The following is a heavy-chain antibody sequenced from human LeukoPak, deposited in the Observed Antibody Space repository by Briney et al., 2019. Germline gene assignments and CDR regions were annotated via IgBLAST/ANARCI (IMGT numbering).Heavy chain of an antibody. V-gene: IGHV4-31*03. D-gene: IGHD1-26*01. Sequence: SETLSLTCTVSGGSISSGGYYWSWIRQHPGKGLEWIGYIYYSGSTYYNPSLKSRVTISVDTSKNQFSLKLSSETAADAAVYYCALVGARRVSFDYWGQGTLVTVSS. CDR1: GGSISSGGYY. CDR3: ALVGARRVSFDY. CDR2: IYYSGST. J-gene: IGHJ4*02.